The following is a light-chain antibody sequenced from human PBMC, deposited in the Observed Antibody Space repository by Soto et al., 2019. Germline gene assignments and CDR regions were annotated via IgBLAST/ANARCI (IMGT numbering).Light chain of an antibody. CDR2: LAS. CDR3: HQRQSWTRT. J-gene: IGKJ3*01. CDR1: QAVNTR. V-gene: IGKV3-11*01. Sequence: EIVLTQSPATLSSFPGDRVTLSCRASQAVNTRLAWYQHKPGQAPRLLIYLASTRAAGVPASFSGSGSGTDFTHTISDVEPADFAGEYCHQRQSWTRTFGQGTKVDIK.